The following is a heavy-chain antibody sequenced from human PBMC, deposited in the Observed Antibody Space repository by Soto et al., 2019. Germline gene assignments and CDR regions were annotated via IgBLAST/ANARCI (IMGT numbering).Heavy chain of an antibody. D-gene: IGHD6-13*01. Sequence: LRLSCAASGFTFSSYWMSWVRQAPGKGLEWVANIKQDGSEKYYVDSVKGRFTISRDNAKNSLYLQMNSLRAEDTAVYYCARVAEAGRLYYYGMDVWGQGTTVTVSS. CDR1: GFTFSSYW. CDR3: ARVAEAGRLYYYGMDV. J-gene: IGHJ6*02. V-gene: IGHV3-7*03. CDR2: IKQDGSEK.